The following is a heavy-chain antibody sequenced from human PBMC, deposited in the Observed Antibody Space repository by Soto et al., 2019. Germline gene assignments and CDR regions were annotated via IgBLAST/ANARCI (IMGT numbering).Heavy chain of an antibody. J-gene: IGHJ4*02. V-gene: IGHV3-74*01. CDR1: GLIFSNYK. CDR2: INTDRSII. CDR3: ARDTDGLHY. Sequence: GGSLRLSCAASGLIFSNYKMHWVRQAPGKGLVWVSRINTDRSIIDYADSVKGRFTVSRDNAKNTLYLQMNSLRADDTAVYYCARDTDGLHYWGQGTLVTVSS.